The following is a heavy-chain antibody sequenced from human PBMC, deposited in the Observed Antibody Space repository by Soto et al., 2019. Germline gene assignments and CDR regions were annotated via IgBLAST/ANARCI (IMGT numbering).Heavy chain of an antibody. V-gene: IGHV1-69*02. CDR3: ASHDQLLMPGMDV. D-gene: IGHD2-2*01. CDR2: IIPMFGMT. J-gene: IGHJ6*02. CDR1: GGTFSNNT. Sequence: QVQLVQSGAEVKKPGSSVKVSCKASGGTFSNNTIIWVRQAPGQGLEWMGRIIPMFGMTTYAQKFQDRVTFTADKSTATAYMELTSLRSDDAAVYYCASHDQLLMPGMDVWGQGTTVTVSS.